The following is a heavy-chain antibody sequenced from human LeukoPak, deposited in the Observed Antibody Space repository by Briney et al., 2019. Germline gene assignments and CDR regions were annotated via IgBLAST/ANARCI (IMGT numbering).Heavy chain of an antibody. CDR1: GYLSTSYY. V-gene: IGHV1-2*02. J-gene: IGHJ4*02. Sequence: GASVKVSCKASGYLSTSYYFKWVRQAPGHGLEWLGWINPNSGGTNYARKFQGRATMTSDTSISTAYMELSRLRAYYTAGDYCARDCPGSYLYYLDYWGQGTLVTVSS. D-gene: IGHD3-10*02. CDR3: ARDCPGSYLYYLDY. CDR2: INPNSGGT.